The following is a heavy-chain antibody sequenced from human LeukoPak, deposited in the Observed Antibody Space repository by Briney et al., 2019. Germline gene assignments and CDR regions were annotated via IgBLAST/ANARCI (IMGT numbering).Heavy chain of an antibody. CDR2: MSYDGSNK. CDR1: GFTFSSYG. V-gene: IGHV3-30*18. CDR3: AKDQDPNCGGDCYSFDY. Sequence: GGSLRLSCAASGFTFSSYGMHWVRQAPGKGLEWVAVMSYDGSNKYYADSVKGRFTISRDNSKNTLYLQMNSLRAEDTAVYYCAKDQDPNCGGDCYSFDYWGQGTLVTVSS. D-gene: IGHD2-21*02. J-gene: IGHJ4*02.